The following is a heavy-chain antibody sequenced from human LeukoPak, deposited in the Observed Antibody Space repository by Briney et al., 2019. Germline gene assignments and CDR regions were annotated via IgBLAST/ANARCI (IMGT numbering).Heavy chain of an antibody. J-gene: IGHJ6*03. Sequence: GGSLRLSCAASGFTFSTHGMHWVRQAPGKGLEWVSVISGSGGVIYYVDSVKGRFTVSRDNSKNTLYLQMNSLRVEDTAVYYCAKGSRYDILTGYSAFYYFYMDVWGKGTTVTVSS. CDR3: AKGSRYDILTGYSAFYYFYMDV. CDR2: ISGSGGVI. CDR1: GFTFSTHG. D-gene: IGHD3-9*01. V-gene: IGHV3-23*01.